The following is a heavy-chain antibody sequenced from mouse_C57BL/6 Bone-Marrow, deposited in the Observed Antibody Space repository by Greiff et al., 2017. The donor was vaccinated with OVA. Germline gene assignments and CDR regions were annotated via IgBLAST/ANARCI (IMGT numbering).Heavy chain of an antibody. CDR2: ISSGGSYT. V-gene: IGHV5-6*01. Sequence: DVQLQESGGDLVKPGGSLKLSCAASGFTFSSYGMSWVRQTPDKRLEWVATISSGGSYTYYPDSVKGRFTISRDNAKNTLYLQMSSLKAEDTAMYYCARHNIPSLDYWGQGTTLTVSS. CDR3: ARHNIPSLDY. J-gene: IGHJ2*01. CDR1: GFTFSSYG. D-gene: IGHD2-10*02.